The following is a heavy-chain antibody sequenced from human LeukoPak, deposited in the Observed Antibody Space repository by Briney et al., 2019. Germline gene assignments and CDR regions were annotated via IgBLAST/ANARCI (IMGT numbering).Heavy chain of an antibody. CDR3: ARGRGYGYAFGY. Sequence: SETLSLTCAVSGYSISSGYYWSWIRQPAGKGLEWIGRIYTSGSTNYNPSLKSRVTMSVDTSKNQFSLKLSSVTAADTAVYYCARGRGYGYAFGYWGQGTLVTVSS. J-gene: IGHJ4*02. D-gene: IGHD5-18*01. CDR1: GYSISSGYY. CDR2: IYTSGST. V-gene: IGHV4-4*07.